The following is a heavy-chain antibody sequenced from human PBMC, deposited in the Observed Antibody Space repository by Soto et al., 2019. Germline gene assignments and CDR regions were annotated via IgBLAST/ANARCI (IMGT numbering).Heavy chain of an antibody. V-gene: IGHV4-31*03. J-gene: IGHJ4*02. CDR3: ARYFVAGSPITFDY. CDR2: IYYSGST. D-gene: IGHD6-19*01. Sequence: SETLSLTCTVSGGSISSGGYYWSWIRQHPGKGLEWIGYIYYSGSTYYNPSLKSRVTISVDTSKNQFSLKLSSVTAADTAVYYCARYFVAGSPITFDYWGQGTLVTVSS. CDR1: GGSISSGGYY.